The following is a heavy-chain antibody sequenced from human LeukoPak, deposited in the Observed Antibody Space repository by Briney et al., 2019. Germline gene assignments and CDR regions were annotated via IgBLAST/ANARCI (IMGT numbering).Heavy chain of an antibody. Sequence: GASVKVSCKASGYTFTSYDINWVRQATGQGLEWMGWMNPNSGNTGYAQKFQGRVTMTRNTSISTAYMELSSLRSEDTAVYYCARGRITIFGVVNSDYYYYMDVWGKGTTVTVSS. CDR2: MNPNSGNT. J-gene: IGHJ6*03. CDR1: GYTFTSYD. V-gene: IGHV1-8*01. D-gene: IGHD3-3*01. CDR3: ARGRITIFGVVNSDYYYYMDV.